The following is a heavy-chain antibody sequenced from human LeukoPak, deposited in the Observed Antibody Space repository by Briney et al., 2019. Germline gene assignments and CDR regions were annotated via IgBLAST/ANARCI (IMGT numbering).Heavy chain of an antibody. Sequence: ASVKVSCKASGYTFTSYGISWVRQAPGQGLEWMGWISAYNGNANYAQKLQGRVTMTTDTSTSTAYMELRSLRSDGTAVYYCARAPRDYGDYETYFDYWGQGTLVTVSS. V-gene: IGHV1-18*01. D-gene: IGHD4-17*01. CDR3: ARAPRDYGDYETYFDY. J-gene: IGHJ4*02. CDR1: GYTFTSYG. CDR2: ISAYNGNA.